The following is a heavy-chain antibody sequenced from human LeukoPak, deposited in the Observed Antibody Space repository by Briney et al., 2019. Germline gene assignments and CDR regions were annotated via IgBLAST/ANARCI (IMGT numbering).Heavy chain of an antibody. CDR3: ARDRRLLSYSFDY. D-gene: IGHD2-21*02. Sequence: PGGSLRLSCAASGFTFSSYAMHWVRQAPGKGLEWVAVISYDGSNKYYADSVKGRFTISRDNSKNTLYLQMNSLRAEDTAVYYCARDRRLLSYSFDYWGQGTLVTVSS. J-gene: IGHJ4*02. CDR2: ISYDGSNK. V-gene: IGHV3-30*04. CDR1: GFTFSSYA.